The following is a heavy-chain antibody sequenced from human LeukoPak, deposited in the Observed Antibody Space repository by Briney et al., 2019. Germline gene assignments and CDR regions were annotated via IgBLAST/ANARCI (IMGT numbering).Heavy chain of an antibody. CDR2: ISSSATTI. V-gene: IGHV3-11*01. Sequence: PGGSLRLSCAASGFTFSDYYMSWVRQAPGKGLEWVSYISSSATTINYADSVKGRFTISRDNAKNSLFLQMNSLRAEDTVVYYCARFYGSGSYSASKNFQHWGQGTLVTVSS. CDR3: ARFYGSGSYSASKNFQH. CDR1: GFTFSDYY. D-gene: IGHD3-10*01. J-gene: IGHJ1*01.